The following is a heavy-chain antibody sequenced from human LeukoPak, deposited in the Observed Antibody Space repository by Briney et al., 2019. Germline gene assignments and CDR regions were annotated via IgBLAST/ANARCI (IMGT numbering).Heavy chain of an antibody. J-gene: IGHJ4*02. CDR3: ARAKTPYSSSWYSDDY. V-gene: IGHV1-18*01. CDR2: ISAYNGNT. Sequence: ASVKVSCKASGYTFTSYGISWVRQAPGQGLEWMGWISAYNGNTNYAQKLQGRVTMTTDTSTSTAYMELRSLRSDDTAVYYCARAKTPYSSSWYSDDYWGQGTLVTVSS. CDR1: GYTFTSYG. D-gene: IGHD6-13*01.